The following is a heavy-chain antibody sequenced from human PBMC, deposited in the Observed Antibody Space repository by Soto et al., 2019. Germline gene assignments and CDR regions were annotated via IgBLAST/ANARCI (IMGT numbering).Heavy chain of an antibody. V-gene: IGHV4-31*03. CDR1: GGSISSGGYY. J-gene: IGHJ6*02. CDR3: ASSPVTGIYYAMDV. CDR2: IYYTGST. Sequence: SETLSLTCTVSGGSISSGGYYWSWIRQHPGKGLEWIGNIYYTGSTHYDPSLKSRITISLDASKNQISLKLSSVTAADTAVYYCASSPVTGIYYAMDVWGQGTTVTVSS. D-gene: IGHD6-19*01.